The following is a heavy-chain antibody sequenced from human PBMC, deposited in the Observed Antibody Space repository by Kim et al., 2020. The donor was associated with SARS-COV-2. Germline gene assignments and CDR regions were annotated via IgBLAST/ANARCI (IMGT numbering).Heavy chain of an antibody. Sequence: GGSLRLSCAASGFMFSSYGMTWVRQAPGKGLEWVSRISGTGVSRFYADSVKGRFTISRDNSKNTLYLQMDSLRAEDTAVYYCAKLFCSGDSCSDYYYHGMDVWGQGTTVTVSS. CDR1: GFMFSSYG. CDR3: AKLFCSGDSCSDYYYHGMDV. J-gene: IGHJ6*02. CDR2: ISGTGVSR. D-gene: IGHD2-15*01. V-gene: IGHV3-23*01.